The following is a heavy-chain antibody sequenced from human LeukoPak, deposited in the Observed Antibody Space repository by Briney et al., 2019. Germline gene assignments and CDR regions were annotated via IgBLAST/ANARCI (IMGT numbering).Heavy chain of an antibody. CDR1: GFTFSSYA. Sequence: PGRSLRLSCAASGFTFSSYAMHWVRQAPGKGLEWVAVISYDGSNKYYADSVKGRFTISRDNSKNTLYLQMNSLRAEDTAVYYCARYPASKSGSPLGAFDIWGQGTMVTVSA. V-gene: IGHV3-30-3*01. CDR3: ARYPASKSGSPLGAFDI. CDR2: ISYDGSNK. J-gene: IGHJ3*02. D-gene: IGHD1-26*01.